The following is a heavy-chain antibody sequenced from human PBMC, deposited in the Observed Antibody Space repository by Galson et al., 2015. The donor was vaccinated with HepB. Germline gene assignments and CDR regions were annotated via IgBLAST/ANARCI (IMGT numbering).Heavy chain of an antibody. CDR2: TYYRSKWYN. CDR3: ARIGLGREYQLLGAYMDV. J-gene: IGHJ6*03. V-gene: IGHV6-1*01. Sequence: CAISGDSVSSNSAAWNWIRQSPSRGLEWLGRTYYRSKWYNDYAVSVKSRITINPDTSKNQFSLQLNSVTPEDTAVYYCARIGLGREYQLLGAYMDVWGKGTTVTVSS. D-gene: IGHD2-2*01. CDR1: GDSVSSNSAA.